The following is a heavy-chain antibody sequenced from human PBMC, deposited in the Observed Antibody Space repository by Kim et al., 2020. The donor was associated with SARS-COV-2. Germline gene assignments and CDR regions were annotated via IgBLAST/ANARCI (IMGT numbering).Heavy chain of an antibody. J-gene: IGHJ5*02. CDR3: ARGDSSGWYDWFDP. V-gene: IGHV1-3*01. CDR2: INAGNGNT. CDR1: GYTFTSYA. D-gene: IGHD6-19*01. Sequence: ASVKVSCKASGYTFTSYAMHWVRQAPGQRLEWMGWINAGNGNTKYSQKFQGRVTITRDTSASTAYMELSSLRSEDTAVYYCARGDSSGWYDWFDPWGQGTLVTVSS.